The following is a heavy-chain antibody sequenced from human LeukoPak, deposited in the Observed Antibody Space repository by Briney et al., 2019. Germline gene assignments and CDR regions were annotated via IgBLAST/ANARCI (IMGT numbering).Heavy chain of an antibody. CDR1: GGSISSYY. CDR3: ARLGYCSGGSCYSDQGFDY. D-gene: IGHD2-15*01. CDR2: IYYSGST. Sequence: SETLCLTCTVSGGSISSYYWSWIRQPPGKGLEWIGYIYYSGSTNYNPSLKSRVTISVDTSKNQFSLKLSSVTAADTAVYYCARLGYCSGGSCYSDQGFDYWGQGTLVTVSS. J-gene: IGHJ4*02. V-gene: IGHV4-59*08.